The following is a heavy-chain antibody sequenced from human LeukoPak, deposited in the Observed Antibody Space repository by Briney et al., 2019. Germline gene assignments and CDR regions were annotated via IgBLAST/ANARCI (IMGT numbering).Heavy chain of an antibody. CDR3: VKVWGPAAMFAYFDY. CDR1: GFTFSSYG. V-gene: IGHV3-64D*06. D-gene: IGHD2-2*01. CDR2: ISSNGGST. J-gene: IGHJ4*02. Sequence: PGGSLRLSCAASGFTFSSYGMHWVRQAPGKGLEYVSAISSNGGSTYYADSVKGRFTISRDNSKNTLYLQMSSLRAEDTAVYYCVKVWGPAAMFAYFDYWGQGTLVTVSS.